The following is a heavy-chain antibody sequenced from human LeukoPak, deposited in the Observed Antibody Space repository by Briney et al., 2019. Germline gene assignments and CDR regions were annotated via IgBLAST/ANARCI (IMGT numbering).Heavy chain of an antibody. Sequence: ASVKVSCKASGYTFTSYGISWVRQAPGQGLEWMGWISACNGNTNYAQKLQGRVTMTTDTSTSTAYMELRSLRSDDTAVYYCAREGSYYYDSSGYYVHYFDYWGQGTLVTVSS. D-gene: IGHD3-22*01. CDR3: AREGSYYYDSSGYYVHYFDY. CDR2: ISACNGNT. J-gene: IGHJ4*02. CDR1: GYTFTSYG. V-gene: IGHV1-18*01.